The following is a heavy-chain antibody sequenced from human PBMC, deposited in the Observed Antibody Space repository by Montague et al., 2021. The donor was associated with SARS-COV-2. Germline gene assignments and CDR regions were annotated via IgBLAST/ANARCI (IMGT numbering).Heavy chain of an antibody. CDR3: ARGGGYSYGGFDY. J-gene: IGHJ4*02. CDR1: GGSFSGYY. V-gene: IGHV4-34*01. CDR2: INHSGST. D-gene: IGHD5-18*01. Sequence: SETLSLTCAVSGGSFSGYYWSWIRKPPGKGLEWMGEINHSGSTNYNPSLKSRVTISVDTSKNQFSLKLSSVTAADTAVYYCARGGGYSYGGFDYWGQGTLVTVSS.